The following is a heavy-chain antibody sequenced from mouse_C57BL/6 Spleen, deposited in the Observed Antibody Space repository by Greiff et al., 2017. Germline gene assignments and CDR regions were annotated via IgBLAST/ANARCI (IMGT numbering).Heavy chain of an antibody. D-gene: IGHD6-1*01. CDR1: GFTFSSYG. J-gene: IGHJ4*01. CDR3: ARDSLYAMDY. Sequence: EVQRVESGGDLVKPGGSLKLSCAASGFTFSSYGMSWVRQTPDKRLEWVATISSGGSYTYYPDSVKGRFTISRDNAKNTLYLQMSSLKSEDTAMYYCARDSLYAMDYWGQGTSVTVSS. V-gene: IGHV5-6*01. CDR2: ISSGGSYT.